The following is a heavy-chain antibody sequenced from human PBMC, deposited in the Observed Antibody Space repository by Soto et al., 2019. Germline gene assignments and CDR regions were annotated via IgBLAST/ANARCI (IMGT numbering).Heavy chain of an antibody. J-gene: IGHJ5*02. V-gene: IGHV3-23*01. D-gene: IGHD3-3*01. CDR2: ISGSGGST. CDR1: GFTFSSYA. CDR3: AKIPRDAFWSGYCAWFDP. Sequence: PGESLKISCAASGFTFSSYAMSWVRQAPGKGLEWVSAISGSGGSTYYADSVKGRFTISRDNSKNTLYLQMNSLRAEDTAVYYCAKIPRDAFWSGYCAWFDPWGQGTLVTVSS.